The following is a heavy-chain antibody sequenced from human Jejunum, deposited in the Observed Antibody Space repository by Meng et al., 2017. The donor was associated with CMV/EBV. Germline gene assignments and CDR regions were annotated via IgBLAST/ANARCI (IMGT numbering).Heavy chain of an antibody. CDR3: ARENDYNNYFDL. D-gene: IGHD5-24*01. V-gene: IGHV3-30*01. J-gene: IGHJ4*02. CDR2: ISYDESDQ. CDR1: GFTFSNYP. Sequence: SGFTFSNYPLPWVRQAPGKGLEWVAVISYDESDQYYADSVKGRFTISRDYSKNTLYLQMNSLRGDDTAVYYCARENDYNNYFDLWGQGTLVTVSS.